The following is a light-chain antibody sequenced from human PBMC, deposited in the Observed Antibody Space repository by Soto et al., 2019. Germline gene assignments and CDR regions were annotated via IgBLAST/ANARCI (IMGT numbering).Light chain of an antibody. CDR1: QPINNL. CDR2: VAS. J-gene: IGKJ2*01. CDR3: QHYDSIPYT. V-gene: IGKV1-5*01. Sequence: DIQMTQSPPTLSAPVGDRVTITCRASQPINNLLAWFQQKPGKAPKLLIYVASSLQSGVPSRFGGSGSGTEFTLTISSLQPDDFATYYCQHYDSIPYTFGQGTKLEI.